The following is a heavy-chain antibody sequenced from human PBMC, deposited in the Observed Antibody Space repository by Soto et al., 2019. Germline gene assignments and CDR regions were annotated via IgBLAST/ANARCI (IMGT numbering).Heavy chain of an antibody. CDR2: VSGGGGST. CDR1: GFSFAGYA. V-gene: IGHV3-23*01. Sequence: GGSLRLSCIVSGFSFAGYALAWVRQAPGKGLEWVAAVSGGGGSTYYADSVKGRFSVSRDKSGNMIYLQMNSLTAGDTAVYYCAKTKNFTGYYTGFESWGQGTRVTVS. J-gene: IGHJ4*02. CDR3: AKTKNFTGYYTGFES. D-gene: IGHD3-9*01.